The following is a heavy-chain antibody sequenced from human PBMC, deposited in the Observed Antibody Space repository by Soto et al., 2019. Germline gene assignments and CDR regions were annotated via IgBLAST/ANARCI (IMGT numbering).Heavy chain of an antibody. CDR2: IYYSGST. D-gene: IGHD5-12*01. J-gene: IGHJ3*02. Sequence: QVQLQESGPGLVKPSQTLSLTCTVSGGSISSGGYYWSWIRQHPGKGLEWIGYIYYSGSTYYNPSLMSRVTISVDTSKHQVSLKMSSVSAADTAVYYCARDYPERYSGYDLIAFDIWGQETIVTVSS. CDR3: ARDYPERYSGYDLIAFDI. V-gene: IGHV4-31*03. CDR1: GGSISSGGYY.